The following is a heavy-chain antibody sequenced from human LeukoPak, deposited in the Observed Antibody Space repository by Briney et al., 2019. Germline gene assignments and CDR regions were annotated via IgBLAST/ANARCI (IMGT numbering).Heavy chain of an antibody. CDR2: ISGSGGST. D-gene: IGHD5-18*01. CDR3: AKDIGYSYGYYYYMDV. J-gene: IGHJ6*03. Sequence: GGSLRLSCAASGFTVSSNYINWVRQAPGKGLEWVSAISGSGGSTYYADSVKGRFTISRDNSKNTLYLQMNSLRAEDTAVYYCAKDIGYSYGYYYYMDVWGKGTTVTVSS. V-gene: IGHV3-23*01. CDR1: GFTVSSNY.